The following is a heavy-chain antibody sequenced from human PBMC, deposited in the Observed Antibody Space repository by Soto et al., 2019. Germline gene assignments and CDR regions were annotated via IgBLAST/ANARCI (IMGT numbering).Heavy chain of an antibody. V-gene: IGHV3-23*01. Sequence: GSLRLSCAASGLTFSSYAMSWVRQAPGKGLEWVSAISGSGGSTYYADAVKGRFTISRDNSRNTLDLQMNSLRAEDTAVYYCAKVNFWPLMVHFYYWGQGTLGTVSS. CDR1: GLTFSSYA. D-gene: IGHD3-10*01. CDR3: AKVNFWPLMVHFYY. CDR2: ISGSGGST. J-gene: IGHJ4*02.